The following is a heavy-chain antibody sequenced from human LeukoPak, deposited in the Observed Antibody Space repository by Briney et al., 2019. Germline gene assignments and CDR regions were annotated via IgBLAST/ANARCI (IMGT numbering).Heavy chain of an antibody. CDR1: GGSISSSSYY. V-gene: IGHV4-39*01. Sequence: SETLSLTCTVSGGSISSSSYYWGWIRQPPGKGLEWIGSIYYSGSTYYNPSLKSRVTISVDTSKNQFSLKLSSVTAADTAVYYCASEGYGDDKWFDPWGQGTLVTVSS. J-gene: IGHJ5*02. CDR3: ASEGYGDDKWFDP. CDR2: IYYSGST. D-gene: IGHD5-18*01.